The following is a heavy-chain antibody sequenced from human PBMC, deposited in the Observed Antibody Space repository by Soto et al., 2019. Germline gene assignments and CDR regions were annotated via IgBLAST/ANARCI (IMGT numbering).Heavy chain of an antibody. CDR3: AKGDSTPPAYYFHY. D-gene: IGHD2-21*02. J-gene: IGHJ4*02. CDR2: ISRSGGNT. V-gene: IGHV3-23*01. Sequence: GGSLRLSCAASEFTFSSYVMSWVRQAPGKGLEWVSSISRSGGNTYYADSVKGRFTISRDNSKNTLYLQMNSLRAEDTAVYFCAKGDSTPPAYYFHYWGQGTLVTVSS. CDR1: EFTFSSYV.